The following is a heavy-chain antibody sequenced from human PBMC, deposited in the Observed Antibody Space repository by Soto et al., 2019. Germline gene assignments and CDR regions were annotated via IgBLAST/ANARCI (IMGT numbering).Heavy chain of an antibody. D-gene: IGHD3-22*01. CDR3: ARDAAPDYDSSGYYFRVGSGAFDI. CDR1: GGTFSSYA. V-gene: IGHV1-69*01. J-gene: IGHJ3*02. CDR2: IIPIFGTA. Sequence: QVQLVQSGAEVKKPGSSVKVSCKASGGTFSSYAISWVRQAPGQGLEWMGGIIPIFGTANYAQKFQGRVTITADEATSTAYMELSSLRSEDTAVYYCARDAAPDYDSSGYYFRVGSGAFDIWGQGTMVTVSS.